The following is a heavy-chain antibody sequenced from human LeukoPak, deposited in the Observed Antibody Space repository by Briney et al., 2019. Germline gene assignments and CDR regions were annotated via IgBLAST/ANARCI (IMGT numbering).Heavy chain of an antibody. V-gene: IGHV1-18*01. CDR3: ARAPTIAARPFPDY. CDR1: GYTFTSYG. J-gene: IGHJ4*02. Sequence: GASVKVSCKASGYTFTSYGISWVRQAPGQGLEWMGWISAYNGNTNYAQKLQGRVTMTTDTSTSTAYMELRSLRSDETAVYYCARAPTIAARPFPDYWGQGTLVTVSS. D-gene: IGHD6-6*01. CDR2: ISAYNGNT.